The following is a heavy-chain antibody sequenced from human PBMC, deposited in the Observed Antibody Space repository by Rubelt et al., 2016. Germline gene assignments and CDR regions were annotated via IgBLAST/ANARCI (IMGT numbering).Heavy chain of an antibody. CDR3: AGVKDRRWFGP. V-gene: IGHV4-39*01. J-gene: IGHJ5*02. CDR2: AYYSGST. CDR1: SGSISSSSYY. Sequence: QLQLHESGPGLVKPSETLSLTCTVSSGSISSSSYYWGWIRQPPGKGLEWIGSAYYSGSTYYSPSLKSRVTISVETSKNQYSLKLRSGTASDTAVYYCAGVKDRRWFGPWGQGILVTVSS.